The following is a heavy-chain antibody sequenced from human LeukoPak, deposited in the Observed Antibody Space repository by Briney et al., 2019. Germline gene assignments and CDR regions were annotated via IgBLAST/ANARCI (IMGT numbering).Heavy chain of an antibody. CDR1: GFTFSSYA. J-gene: IGHJ4*02. Sequence: GGSLRLSCEASGFTFSSYAMSWVRQAPGKGLEWGSTIHDSDGSTFYADSVKGRFTISRDTSKNTLYLHMNGLRAEDTAIYYCAKAVVISSGRYYFDYWGQGALVTVSS. D-gene: IGHD3-22*01. V-gene: IGHV3-23*01. CDR2: IHDSDGST. CDR3: AKAVVISSGRYYFDY.